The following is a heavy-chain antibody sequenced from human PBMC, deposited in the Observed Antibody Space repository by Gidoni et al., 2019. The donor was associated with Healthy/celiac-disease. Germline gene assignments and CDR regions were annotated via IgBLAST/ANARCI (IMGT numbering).Heavy chain of an antibody. Sequence: QVQLQESGPGLVKPSETLSLTCTVSCGSTSSYYWSWIRQPPGKGLEWIGYIYYSGSTNYNPSLKSRVTISVDTSKNQFSLKLSSVTAADTAVYYCARFSPLYGLYYFDYWGQGTLVTVSS. CDR2: IYYSGST. CDR3: ARFSPLYGLYYFDY. CDR1: CGSTSSYY. V-gene: IGHV4-59*01. J-gene: IGHJ4*02. D-gene: IGHD3-10*01.